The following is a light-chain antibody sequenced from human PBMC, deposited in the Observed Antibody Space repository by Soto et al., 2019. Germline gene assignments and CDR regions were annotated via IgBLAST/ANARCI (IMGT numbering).Light chain of an antibody. CDR3: QVWDSGSDHYV. V-gene: IGLV3-21*02. J-gene: IGLJ1*01. CDR2: DDD. CDR1: NIGSKS. Sequence: SYELTQPPSVSVAPGQTARITRGGNNIGSKSVHWYQLKPGQAPVLVVYDDDDRPSGIPERFSGSNSGNTATLTIGRVEAGEEADYYCQVWDSGSDHYVFGTGTKVT.